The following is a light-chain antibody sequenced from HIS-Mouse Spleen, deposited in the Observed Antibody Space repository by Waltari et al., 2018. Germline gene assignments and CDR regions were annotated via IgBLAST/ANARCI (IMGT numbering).Light chain of an antibody. CDR3: AAWDDSLSGPV. CDR2: RNN. Sequence: QSVLTQPPSASGTPGQRLTIPCSGSSPNLGSNYVYWYQQLPGTAPKLLIYRNNQRPSGVPDRFSGSKSGTSASLAISGLRSEDEADYYCAAWDDSLSGPVFGGGTKLTVL. CDR1: SPNLGSNY. V-gene: IGLV1-47*01. J-gene: IGLJ3*02.